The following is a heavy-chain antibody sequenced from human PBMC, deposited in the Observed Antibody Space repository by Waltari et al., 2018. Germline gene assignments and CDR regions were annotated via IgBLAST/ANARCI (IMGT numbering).Heavy chain of an antibody. CDR2: IYYSVST. Sequence: QLQLQESGPGLVKPSETLSLTCTVSGGSISSSSYYWGWIRPPPGKGLGWIGSIYYSVSTYYNPSLKSRVTISGDTSKNQFSLKLSSVTAADTAVYYCASLSSLEGYYYYMDVWGKGTTVTVSS. CDR3: ASLSSLEGYYYYMDV. CDR1: GGSISSSSYY. J-gene: IGHJ6*03. V-gene: IGHV4-39*01. D-gene: IGHD6-13*01.